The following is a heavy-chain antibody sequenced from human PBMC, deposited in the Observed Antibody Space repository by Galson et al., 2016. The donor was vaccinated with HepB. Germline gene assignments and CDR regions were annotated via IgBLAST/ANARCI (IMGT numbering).Heavy chain of an antibody. D-gene: IGHD5-24*01. CDR3: ATRYNYGNYYYYGMAV. J-gene: IGHJ6*02. CDR1: GFTFSTYS. CDR2: ISSSSSTI. V-gene: IGHV3-48*02. Sequence: SLRLSCATSGFTFSTYSMNWVRQAPGKGLEWVSYISSSSSTIYYADSVKGRFTISRDNAKNSLYLQMNSLRDEDTAVYYCATRYNYGNYYYYGMAVWGQGTTVTVSS.